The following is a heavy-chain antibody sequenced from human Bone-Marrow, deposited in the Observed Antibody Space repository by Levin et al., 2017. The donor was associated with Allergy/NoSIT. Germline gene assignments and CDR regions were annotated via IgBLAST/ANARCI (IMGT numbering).Heavy chain of an antibody. Sequence: GGSLRLSCAASGFTFSSYSMNWVRQAPGKGLEWVSYISSSSSTIYYADSVKGRFTISRDNAKNSLYLQMNSLRAEDTAVYYCARGRERSGGYDWFDPWGQGTLVTVSS. J-gene: IGHJ5*02. CDR1: GFTFSSYS. CDR2: ISSSSSTI. V-gene: IGHV3-48*04. D-gene: IGHD6-19*01. CDR3: ARGRERSGGYDWFDP.